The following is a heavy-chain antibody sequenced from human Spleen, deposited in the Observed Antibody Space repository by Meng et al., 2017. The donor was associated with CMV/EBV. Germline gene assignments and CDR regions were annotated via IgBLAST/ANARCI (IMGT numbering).Heavy chain of an antibody. CDR3: ARNSGQNYYYGLDV. CDR2: INPNSGGT. D-gene: IGHD5-12*01. Sequence: ASVKVSRKASGYTFTGYYMLWVRQAPGQGLEWMGWINPNSGGTNYAQKFQGRVTMTRDTSIAAAYMELTRLRSDDTALYYCARNSGQNYYYGLDVWGQGTAVTVSS. CDR1: GYTFTGYY. J-gene: IGHJ6*01. V-gene: IGHV1-2*02.